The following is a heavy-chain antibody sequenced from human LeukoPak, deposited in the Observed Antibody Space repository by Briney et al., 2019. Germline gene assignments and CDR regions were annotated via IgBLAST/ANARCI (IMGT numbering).Heavy chain of an antibody. V-gene: IGHV4-30-2*01. CDR3: ARLVAATGNFDY. CDR1: GDSISSGGYS. Sequence: SETLSLTCAVSGDSISSGGYSWSWIRQPPGKGLEWIGYIYHSGSTYYNPSLKSRVTISVDRSKNQFSLKLSSVTAADTAVYYCARLVAATGNFDYWGQGTLVTVSS. D-gene: IGHD6-13*01. CDR2: IYHSGST. J-gene: IGHJ4*02.